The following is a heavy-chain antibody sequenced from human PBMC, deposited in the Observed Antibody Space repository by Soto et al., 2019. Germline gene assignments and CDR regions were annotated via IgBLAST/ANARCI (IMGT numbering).Heavy chain of an antibody. CDR3: ARRLHYDSSGFEGGGIDF. J-gene: IGHJ6*02. V-gene: IGHV4-39*01. CDR1: GGSLSSSSYY. D-gene: IGHD3-22*01. Sequence: SETLSLTCTVSGGSLSSSSYYWGWLRQPPGKGLEWIGSIYYSGSTYYNPSLKSRVTISVDTSKNQFSLKLSSVTAAITAVYYCARRLHYDSSGFEGGGIDFWGQGTTVTV. CDR2: IYYSGST.